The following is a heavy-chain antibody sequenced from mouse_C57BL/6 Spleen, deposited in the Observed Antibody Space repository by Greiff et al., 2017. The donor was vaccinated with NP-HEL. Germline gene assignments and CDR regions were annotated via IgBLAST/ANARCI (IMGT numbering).Heavy chain of an antibody. J-gene: IGHJ3*01. CDR3: ASNWDEAWFAY. CDR2: INPSSGYT. CDR1: GYTFTSYT. Sequence: VQLQQSGAELARPGASVKMSCKASGYTFTSYTMHWVKQRPGQGLEWIGYINPSSGYTKYNQKFKDKATLTADKSSSTAYMQLSSLTSEDSAVYYCASNWDEAWFAYWGQGTLVTVSA. V-gene: IGHV1-4*01. D-gene: IGHD4-1*01.